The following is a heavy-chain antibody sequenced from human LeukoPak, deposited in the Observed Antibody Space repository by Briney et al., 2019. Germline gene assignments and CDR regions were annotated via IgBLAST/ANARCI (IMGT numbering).Heavy chain of an antibody. CDR3: GKTSGYSYDY. CDR2: ISNNGGTA. CDR1: GFSFANHW. J-gene: IGHJ4*02. Sequence: GGSLRLSCEASGFSFANHWMTWVRQAPGKGLEWVSGISNNGGTADYADSVRGRFAISRDNSKNTVYLQMNSLRAEDTAVYYCGKTSGYSYDYWGQGILVTVSS. D-gene: IGHD5-18*01. V-gene: IGHV3-23*01.